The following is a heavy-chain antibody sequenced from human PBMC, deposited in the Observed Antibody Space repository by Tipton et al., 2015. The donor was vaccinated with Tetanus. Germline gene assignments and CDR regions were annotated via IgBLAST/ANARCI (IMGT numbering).Heavy chain of an antibody. CDR3: ARGRVVDY. J-gene: IGHJ4*02. CDR1: GGSISSYY. CDR2: IYYSGST. V-gene: IGHV4-59*12. Sequence: LRLSCTVSGGSISSYYWSWIRQPPGKGLEWIGYIYYSGSTNYNPSLKSRVTISVDASKNQFSLKLSSVTAADTAVYYCARGRVVDYWGQGTLVTVSS.